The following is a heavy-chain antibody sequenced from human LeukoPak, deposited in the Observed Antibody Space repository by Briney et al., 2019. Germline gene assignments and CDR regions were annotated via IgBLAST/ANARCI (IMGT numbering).Heavy chain of an antibody. Sequence: PGGSLRLSCAASGFTFSSYGMHWVRQAPGKGLEWVAFIRYDGSNKYYADSVKGRFTISRDNSKNTLYLQMNSLRAEDTAVYYCAKEGSSSWSTFDYWGQGTLVTVSS. CDR3: AKEGSSSWSTFDY. V-gene: IGHV3-30*02. J-gene: IGHJ4*02. CDR1: GFTFSSYG. CDR2: IRYDGSNK. D-gene: IGHD6-13*01.